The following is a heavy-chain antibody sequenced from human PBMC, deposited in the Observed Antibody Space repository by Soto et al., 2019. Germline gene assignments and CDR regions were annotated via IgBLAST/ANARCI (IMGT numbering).Heavy chain of an antibody. CDR2: IIPIFGTA. CDR1: GGTFSSYA. D-gene: IGHD2-15*01. Sequence: QVQLVQSGAEVKKPGSSVKVSCKASGGTFSSYAISWVRQAPGQGLEWMGGIIPIFGTANYAQKFQGRVTITADESTCTAYMELRSLRSEATAVYYCAGPEGPVVVVAATPLYYYCGMDVWGQGTTVTVSS. J-gene: IGHJ6*02. CDR3: AGPEGPVVVVAATPLYYYCGMDV. V-gene: IGHV1-69*12.